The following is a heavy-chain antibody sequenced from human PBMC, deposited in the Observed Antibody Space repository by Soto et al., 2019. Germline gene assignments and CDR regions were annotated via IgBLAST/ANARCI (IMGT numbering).Heavy chain of an antibody. CDR1: GGSFSGYY. J-gene: IGHJ4*02. D-gene: IGHD5-18*01. V-gene: IGHV4-34*01. CDR2: INHSGST. CDR3: AGGSGRYSYGPAPFDY. Sequence: QVQLQQWGAGLLKPSETLSLTCAVYGGSFSGYYWSWIRQPPGKGLEWIGEINHSGSTNDNPSLNNRVTRSVGTPKNGFCLKASSVTAAHTALYDCAGGSGRYSYGPAPFDYWGPGTLDTVA.